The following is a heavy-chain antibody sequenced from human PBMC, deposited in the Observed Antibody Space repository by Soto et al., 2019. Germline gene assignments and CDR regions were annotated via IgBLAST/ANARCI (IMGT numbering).Heavy chain of an antibody. Sequence: SETLSLTCTVSGGSISSSIYYWGWIRQPPGKGLEWIGSIYYSGSTYYNPSLKSRVTITVDTSKNQFSLKLSSVTAADTAVYYCARSPIAAAGRYYYYYYGMDVWGQGTTVTVS. CDR2: IYYSGST. J-gene: IGHJ6*02. V-gene: IGHV4-39*01. CDR1: GGSISSSIYY. CDR3: ARSPIAAAGRYYYYYYGMDV. D-gene: IGHD6-13*01.